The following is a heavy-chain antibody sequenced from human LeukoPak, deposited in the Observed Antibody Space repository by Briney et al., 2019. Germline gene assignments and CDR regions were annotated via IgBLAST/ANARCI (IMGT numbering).Heavy chain of an antibody. J-gene: IGHJ4*02. D-gene: IGHD2-2*01. CDR3: TKSLSCSSTTCYAYGY. V-gene: IGHV3-23*01. Sequence: GGSLRLSCAASGFTFSSYAMSWVRQAPGKGLEWVSGISGSGGSTSYAGSVRGRFTISRDNSKNTLYLQMNSLRAEDTAVYYCTKSLSCSSTTCYAYGYWGQGTLVTVSS. CDR1: GFTFSSYA. CDR2: ISGSGGST.